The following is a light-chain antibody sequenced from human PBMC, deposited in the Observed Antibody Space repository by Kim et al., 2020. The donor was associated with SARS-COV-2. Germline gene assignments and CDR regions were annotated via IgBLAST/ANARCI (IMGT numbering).Light chain of an antibody. Sequence: ATINCKSSQSVLHSSNNKNYLAWYQQKSGQPPKLLIYWASTRESGVPDRFSGSGSGTDFTLTISSLQAEDVALYYCQQYYSSPLTFGPGTKVDIK. CDR1: QSVLHSSNNKNY. CDR2: WAS. J-gene: IGKJ3*01. V-gene: IGKV4-1*01. CDR3: QQYYSSPLT.